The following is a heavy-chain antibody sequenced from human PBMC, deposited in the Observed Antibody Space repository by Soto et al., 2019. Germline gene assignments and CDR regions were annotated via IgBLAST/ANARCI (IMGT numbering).Heavy chain of an antibody. CDR2: INPSGGST. D-gene: IGHD2-2*01. Sequence: QVQLVQSGAEVKKAGASVKVSCKASGYTFTRYYMHWVRQAPGQGLEWMGTINPSGGSTIYAQRFQGRVSMTRDTSTSTVYMELSSLRSEDTAVYYCARDGIRIVVVSAATPGDWFDPWGQGTLVTVSS. CDR1: GYTFTRYY. J-gene: IGHJ5*02. CDR3: ARDGIRIVVVSAATPGDWFDP. V-gene: IGHV1-46*01.